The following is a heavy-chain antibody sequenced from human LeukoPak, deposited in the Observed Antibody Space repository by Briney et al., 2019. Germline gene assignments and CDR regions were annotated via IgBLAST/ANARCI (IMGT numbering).Heavy chain of an antibody. CDR1: GGSISSGGYY. Sequence: SETLSLTCTVSGGSISSGGYYWSWIRQHPGKGLEWIGYIYYSGSTYYNPSLKSRVTISVDTSKNQFSLKLSSVTAADTAVYYCASALYSGYDYLSDAFDIWGQGTMVTVSS. V-gene: IGHV4-31*03. J-gene: IGHJ3*02. CDR3: ASALYSGYDYLSDAFDI. CDR2: IYYSGST. D-gene: IGHD5-12*01.